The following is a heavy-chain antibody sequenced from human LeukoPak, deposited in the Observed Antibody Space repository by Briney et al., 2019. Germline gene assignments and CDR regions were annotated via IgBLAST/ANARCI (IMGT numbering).Heavy chain of an antibody. CDR3: VRDGCCSRSNCLWAGWFDP. V-gene: IGHV1-2*02. D-gene: IGHD2-2*01. CDR2: INPNNGDT. Sequence: GASVKVSCKASGYIFTAYFIHWVRQAPGQGLEWMGWINPNNGDTKYAQKFQGRITMTRDSSLSTAYMELSSLRSDDTAVYYCVRDGCCSRSNCLWAGWFDPWGQGTLLTVSS. CDR1: GYIFTAYF. J-gene: IGHJ5*02.